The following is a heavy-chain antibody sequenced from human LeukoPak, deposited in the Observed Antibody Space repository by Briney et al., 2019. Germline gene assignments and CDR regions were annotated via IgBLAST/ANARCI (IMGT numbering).Heavy chain of an antibody. J-gene: IGHJ4*02. V-gene: IGHV3-11*04. CDR2: ISSSGSTI. CDR1: GFTFSDYY. D-gene: IGHD6-13*01. Sequence: PGGSLRLSCAASGFTFSDYYMSWIRQAPGKGLEWVSYISSSGSTIYYADSVKGRFTISRDNAKNSLYLQMNILRAEDTAVYYCARGRWYSAHYFDYWGQGTLVTVSS. CDR3: ARGRWYSAHYFDY.